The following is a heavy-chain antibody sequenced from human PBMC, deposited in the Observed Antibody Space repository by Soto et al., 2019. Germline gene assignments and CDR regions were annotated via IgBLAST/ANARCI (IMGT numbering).Heavy chain of an antibody. V-gene: IGHV6-1*01. CDR1: GDSVSSNSAA. CDR3: ARDLVGMIFGVVSYYYYYGMDV. Sequence: PSQTLSLTCAISGDSVSSNSAAWNWIRQSPSRGLEWLGRTYYRSKWYNDYAVSVKSRITINPDTSKNQFSLQLNSVTPEDTAVYYCARDLVGMIFGVVSYYYYYGMDVWGQGTTVTVSS. J-gene: IGHJ6*02. CDR2: TYYRSKWYN. D-gene: IGHD3-3*01.